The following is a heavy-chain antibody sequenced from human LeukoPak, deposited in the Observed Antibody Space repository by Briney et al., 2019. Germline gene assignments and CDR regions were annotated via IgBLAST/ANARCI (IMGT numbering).Heavy chain of an antibody. CDR2: MSPNSGVT. CDR3: ARGVTEGMDV. J-gene: IGHJ6*02. V-gene: IGHV1-8*01. CDR1: GYTFTSYD. Sequence: ASVKVSCKASGYTFTSYDINWVRQATGQGLEWMGWMSPNSGVTAYAWDFQGRVTMTRDTSISTAYMELTNLRSDDTAVYYCARGVTEGMDVWGQGTTVTVAS.